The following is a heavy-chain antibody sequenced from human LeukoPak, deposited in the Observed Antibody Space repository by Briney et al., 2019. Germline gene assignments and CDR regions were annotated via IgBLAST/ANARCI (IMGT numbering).Heavy chain of an antibody. V-gene: IGHV3-30*18. CDR1: GFTFSSYG. CDR3: AKDSARYCSSTSCPYGMDV. D-gene: IGHD2-2*01. Sequence: GGSLRVSCAASGFTFSSYGMHWVRQAPGKGLEWVAVISYDGSNKYYADSVKGRFTISRDNSKNTLYLQMNSLRAEDTAVYYCAKDSARYCSSTSCPYGMDVWGQGTTVTVSS. J-gene: IGHJ6*02. CDR2: ISYDGSNK.